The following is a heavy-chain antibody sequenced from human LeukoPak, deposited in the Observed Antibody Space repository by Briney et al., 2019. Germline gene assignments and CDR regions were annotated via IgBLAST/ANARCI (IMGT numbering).Heavy chain of an antibody. D-gene: IGHD6-13*01. CDR3: ARDRPYSSILGQTGPIDY. V-gene: IGHV3-30*02. J-gene: IGHJ4*02. CDR2: IRYDGSNK. Sequence: PGGSLRLSCAASGFTFSSYGMHWARQAPGKGLEWVAFIRYDGSNKYYADSVKGRFTISRDNSKNTLYLQMNGLRAEDTAVYYCARDRPYSSILGQTGPIDYWGQGTLVTVSS. CDR1: GFTFSSYG.